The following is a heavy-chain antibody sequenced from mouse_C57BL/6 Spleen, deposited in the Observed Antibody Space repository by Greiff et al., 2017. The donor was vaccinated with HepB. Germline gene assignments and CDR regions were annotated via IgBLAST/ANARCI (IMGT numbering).Heavy chain of an antibody. CDR1: GYTFTSYW. Sequence: QVQLQQPGAELVRPGSSVKLSCKASGYTFTSYWMHWVKQRPIQGLEWIGNIDPSDSETHYNQKFKDKATLTVDKSSSTAYMQLSSLTSEDSAVYYCASSLYEYDGAWFAYWGQGTLVTVSA. J-gene: IGHJ3*01. CDR2: IDPSDSET. D-gene: IGHD2-4*01. V-gene: IGHV1-52*01. CDR3: ASSLYEYDGAWFAY.